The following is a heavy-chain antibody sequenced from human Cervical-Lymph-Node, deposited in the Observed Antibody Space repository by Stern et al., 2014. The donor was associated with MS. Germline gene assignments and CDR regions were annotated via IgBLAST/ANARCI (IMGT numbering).Heavy chain of an antibody. D-gene: IGHD1-1*01. V-gene: IGHV3-53*01. CDR2: ITNVGST. Sequence: EVQLVQSGGGVIQPGGSLRLSCTASGFTVSGDYMTWVRQAPGTGLEWVSLITNVGSTFYTDSVKCRFTISRDDSKNTVYLHMTSLRAEDTAMYYCARDTSSPERSDWWGQGTLVTVSS. CDR3: ARDTSSPERSDW. J-gene: IGHJ4*02. CDR1: GFTVSGDY.